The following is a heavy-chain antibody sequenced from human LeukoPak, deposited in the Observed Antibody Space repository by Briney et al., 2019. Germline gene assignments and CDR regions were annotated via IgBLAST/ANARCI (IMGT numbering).Heavy chain of an antibody. Sequence: PGGSLRLSCAASGFTFYNYNMNWVRQAPGKGLEWVSSISSGTNYIFEADSVKGRFTVTKDTALNSLSLQMNSLRADDTAVYYCARSAGGNYFDYWDQGTLVTVSS. CDR1: GFTFYNYN. V-gene: IGHV3-21*01. D-gene: IGHD2-8*02. CDR3: ARSAGGNYFDY. CDR2: ISSGTNYI. J-gene: IGHJ4*02.